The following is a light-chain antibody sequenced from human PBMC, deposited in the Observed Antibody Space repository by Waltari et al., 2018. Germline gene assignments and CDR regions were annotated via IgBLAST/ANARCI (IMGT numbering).Light chain of an antibody. CDR1: QDIGTS. V-gene: IGKV1-NL1*01. CDR3: QEFYGSLSRT. J-gene: IGKJ4*01. Sequence: DIQMTQSPSSLSASVGDTNTITCRASQDIGTSLAWYQQKPGEAPKLLVFVASRLQGGVPSRFSGNGSGTDFSLTIRSLQPEDFATYYCQEFYGSLSRTFGGGTKVDIK. CDR2: VAS.